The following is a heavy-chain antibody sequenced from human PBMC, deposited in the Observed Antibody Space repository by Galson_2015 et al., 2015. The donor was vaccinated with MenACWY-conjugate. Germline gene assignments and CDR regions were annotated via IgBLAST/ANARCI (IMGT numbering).Heavy chain of an antibody. V-gene: IGHV3-30*01. CDR2: VSYDGSSK. J-gene: IGHJ3*01. CDR1: GFRFRSYT. CDR3: VRAEGWLRSAFDL. D-gene: IGHD5-24*01. Sequence: SLRLSCAASGFRFRSYTLYWVRQAPGKGLEWVAVVSYDGSSKYYADSVKGRFTISRDNSKNTVSLQMNSLRPEDTAVYYCVRAEGWLRSAFDLWGQGTMVTVSS.